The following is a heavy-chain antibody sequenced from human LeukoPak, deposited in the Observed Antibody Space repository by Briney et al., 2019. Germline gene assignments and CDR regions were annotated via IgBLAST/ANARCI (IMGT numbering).Heavy chain of an antibody. V-gene: IGHV4-59*12. J-gene: IGHJ4*02. CDR2: ISYSGST. Sequence: SETLSLTCTVSGASISSYYWNWIRQPPGKGLEWIGHISYSGSTNYNPSLKSRATISADTSKNQFSLKLSSVTAADTAVYYCASGDCSSTSCYFDYWGQGTLVTVSS. CDR3: ASGDCSSTSCYFDY. CDR1: GASISSYY. D-gene: IGHD2-2*01.